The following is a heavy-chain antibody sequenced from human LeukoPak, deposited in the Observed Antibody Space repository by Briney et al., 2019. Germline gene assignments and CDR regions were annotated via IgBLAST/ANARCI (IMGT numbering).Heavy chain of an antibody. J-gene: IGHJ4*02. Sequence: GGSLRLSCAASGFTFSSYAMSWVRQAPGKGLEWVSGISGSGGSTFYADSVKGRFTISRDNSKNTLYLQMNSLRAEDTAVFYCAKDHGYGQQGFWGQGTLVTVSS. CDR3: AKDHGYGQQGF. V-gene: IGHV3-23*01. CDR1: GFTFSSYA. CDR2: ISGSGGST. D-gene: IGHD5-18*01.